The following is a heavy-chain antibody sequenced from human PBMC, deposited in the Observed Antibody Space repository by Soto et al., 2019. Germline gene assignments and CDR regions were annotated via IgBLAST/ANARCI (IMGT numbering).Heavy chain of an antibody. V-gene: IGHV1-69*12. CDR3: ATPRSRSAYYCGMDV. J-gene: IGHJ6*02. D-gene: IGHD6-6*01. CDR2: IIPIFGTA. CDR1: GGTFSSYA. Sequence: QVQLVQSGAEVKKPGSSVKVSCKASGGTFSSYAISWVRQAPGQGLEWMGGIIPIFGTADYAQRFQGRVTITADESTSTAYMELTSLRSEDTAVYYCATPRSRSAYYCGMDVWGQGTTVTVSS.